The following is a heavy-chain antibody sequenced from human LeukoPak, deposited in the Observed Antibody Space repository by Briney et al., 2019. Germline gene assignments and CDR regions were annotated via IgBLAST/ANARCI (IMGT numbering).Heavy chain of an antibody. D-gene: IGHD3-10*01. Sequence: GGSLRLSCAASGFTFSSYAMHWVRQAPGKGLEWVAVISYDGSNKYYADSVKGRFTISRDNSKNTLYLQMNSLRAEDTAVYYCARDGEQYYGSGSYRYYYGMDVWGQGTTVTVSS. CDR2: ISYDGSNK. CDR3: ARDGEQYYGSGSYRYYYGMDV. V-gene: IGHV3-30-3*01. CDR1: GFTFSSYA. J-gene: IGHJ6*02.